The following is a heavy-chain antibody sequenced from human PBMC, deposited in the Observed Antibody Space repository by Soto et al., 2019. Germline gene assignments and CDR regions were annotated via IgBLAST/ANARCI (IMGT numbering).Heavy chain of an antibody. CDR3: ARASIDIGYYGTAFDM. V-gene: IGHV1-46*03. D-gene: IGHD3-22*01. CDR2: INPTSGST. Sequence: VKGSWKASGYAFSDDYRHWGRQAHGQGLKWMGIINPTSGSTTYAQKFQGRVTMTRDTSTGTVYMELSSLRSEDMAVYYCARASIDIGYYGTAFDMWVHRTKVTVSS. J-gene: IGHJ3*02. CDR1: GYAFSDDY.